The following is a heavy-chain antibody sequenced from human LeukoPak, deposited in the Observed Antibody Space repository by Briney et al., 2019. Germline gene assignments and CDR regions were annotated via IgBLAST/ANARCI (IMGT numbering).Heavy chain of an antibody. CDR3: ARDKYSSSWFADS. D-gene: IGHD2-2*01. Sequence: GGSLRLSCAASGFTFRNYSMQWVRQAPGKGLEWVSSINSRSSYIHYADSVKGQFTISRDNAKNSLFLQMNSLRAEDTAVYYCARDKYSSSWFADSWGQGTPVTVSS. CDR1: GFTFRNYS. CDR2: INSRSSYI. J-gene: IGHJ4*02. V-gene: IGHV3-21*01.